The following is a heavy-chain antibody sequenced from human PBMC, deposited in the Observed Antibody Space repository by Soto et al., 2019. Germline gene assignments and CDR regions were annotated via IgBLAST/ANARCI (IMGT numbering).Heavy chain of an antibody. CDR2: IIPMIGRT. J-gene: IGHJ4*02. CDR1: GGTFNNYG. Sequence: QVQLVQSGAEVKKPGSSVKVSCKASGGTFNNYGMGWVRQAPGQGLEWMGGIIPMIGRTNDAQKFQGRLTLTADASRSTAYMELRSLRSDDTAVYYCASWDYDVLTGYSYDDWGQGPLVTVSS. D-gene: IGHD3-9*01. V-gene: IGHV1-69*01. CDR3: ASWDYDVLTGYSYDD.